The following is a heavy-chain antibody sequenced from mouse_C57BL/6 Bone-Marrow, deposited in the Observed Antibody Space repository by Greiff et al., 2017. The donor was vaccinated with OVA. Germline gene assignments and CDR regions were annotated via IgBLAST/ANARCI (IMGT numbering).Heavy chain of an antibody. Sequence: DVKLVESGGGLVQPGGSLSLSCAASGFTFTDYYMSWVRQPPGKALEWLGFIRNKANGYTTEYSASVKGRFTISRDNSQSILYLQMNALRAEDSATYYCARYITVVATDWYFDVWGTGTTVTVSS. D-gene: IGHD1-1*01. CDR3: ARYITVVATDWYFDV. CDR2: IRNKANGYTT. V-gene: IGHV7-3*01. CDR1: GFTFTDYY. J-gene: IGHJ1*03.